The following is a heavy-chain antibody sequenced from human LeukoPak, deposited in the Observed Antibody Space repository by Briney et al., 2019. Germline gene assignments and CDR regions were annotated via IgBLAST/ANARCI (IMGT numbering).Heavy chain of an antibody. Sequence: GTSVKVSCKASGFTFSNSDMLWVRQTRGQRLERIGWIVVGSGNTNYAQKFQERVTITGDMSTSTAYMELSSLRSEDTAVYYCAADRGYGDFYGLYVWGHGTTVTVSS. J-gene: IGHJ6*02. D-gene: IGHD4-17*01. CDR2: IVVGSGNT. CDR1: GFTFSNSD. CDR3: AADRGYGDFYGLYV. V-gene: IGHV1-58*02.